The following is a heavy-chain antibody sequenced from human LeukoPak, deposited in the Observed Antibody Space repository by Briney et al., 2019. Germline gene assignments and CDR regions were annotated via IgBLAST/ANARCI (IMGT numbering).Heavy chain of an antibody. Sequence: GGSLRLSCAASGFTFSSYAMHWVRQAPGKGLEWVAIISYDGSNKYYVDSVKGRFTISRDNSKETLYLQMNSLRREDTAVYYCARDLWGGDVKGELGYWGQGTLVTVSS. CDR3: ARDLWGGDVKGELGY. CDR2: ISYDGSNK. J-gene: IGHJ4*02. D-gene: IGHD3-10*01. CDR1: GFTFSSYA. V-gene: IGHV3-30*03.